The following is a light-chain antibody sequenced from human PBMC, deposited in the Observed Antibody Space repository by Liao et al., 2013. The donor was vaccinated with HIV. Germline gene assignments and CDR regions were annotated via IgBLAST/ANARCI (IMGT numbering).Light chain of an antibody. J-gene: IGLJ1*01. V-gene: IGLV3-27*01. CDR1: ILAKN. CDR2: KDS. Sequence: SYELTQPSSVSVSPGQTAKITCSGDILAKNMLGGSTRGQARPLFCLIYKDSVRPSGVPERFSGSSSGTTVTLTISGAQVEDEGDYFCYSVSDNILVFGTGTKVTVL. CDR3: YSVSDNILV.